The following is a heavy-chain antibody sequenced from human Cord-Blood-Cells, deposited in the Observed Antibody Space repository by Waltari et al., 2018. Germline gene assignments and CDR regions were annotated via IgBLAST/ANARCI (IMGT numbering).Heavy chain of an antibody. CDR3: ARTNSGSYSGDAFDI. V-gene: IGHV4-4*02. CDR2: IYHSGST. J-gene: IGHJ3*02. Sequence: QVQLQESGPGLVKPSGTLSLTCAVSGGSISSSNWWSWVRQPPGKGLEWIGEIYHSGSTNYNPSRKSRVTISVDKSKNQFSLKLSSVTAADTAVYYCARTNSGSYSGDAFDIWGQGTMVTVSS. CDR1: GGSISSSNW. D-gene: IGHD1-26*01.